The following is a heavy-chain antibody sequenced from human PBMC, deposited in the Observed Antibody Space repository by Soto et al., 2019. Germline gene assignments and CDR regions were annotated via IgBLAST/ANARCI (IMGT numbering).Heavy chain of an antibody. J-gene: IGHJ6*02. CDR3: ATEPYCGGACYGADYAMDV. D-gene: IGHD2-21*02. V-gene: IGHV3-30-3*01. CDR1: GFTFSSYA. Sequence: QVQLVESGGGVVQPGRSLRLSCAASGFTFSSYAMHWVRQAPGKGLEWVAIISYDGSNEYYADSAKGRFTISRDNSKNTLYLEMNILRAKDTAVYYCATEPYCGGACYGADYAMDVWGQGTTVTVSS. CDR2: ISYDGSNE.